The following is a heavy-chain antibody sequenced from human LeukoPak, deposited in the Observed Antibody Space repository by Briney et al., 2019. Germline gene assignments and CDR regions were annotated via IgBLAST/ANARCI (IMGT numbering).Heavy chain of an antibody. J-gene: IGHJ6*03. D-gene: IGHD6-6*01. Sequence: ASVKVSCKASGYTFTSYGISWVRHAPGQGLEWMGWISAYNGNTNYAQKLQGRVTMTTDTSTSTAYMELRSLRSDDTAVYYCARAHAGQLVADYYYYYMDVWGKGTTVTVSS. CDR3: ARAHAGQLVADYYYYYMDV. CDR2: ISAYNGNT. CDR1: GYTFTSYG. V-gene: IGHV1-18*01.